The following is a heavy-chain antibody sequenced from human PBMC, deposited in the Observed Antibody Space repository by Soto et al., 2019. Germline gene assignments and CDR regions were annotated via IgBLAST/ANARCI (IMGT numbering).Heavy chain of an antibody. V-gene: IGHV3-48*02. Sequence: GGSLRLSCAASGFTFSNCVMNWVRQTPGKGLEWVSYISDSGATKHYADSVKGRFTISRDNGKDSLYLQMNSLRDEDTAVYFCARCSRNSCYSYGVDVWGQGATVTV. D-gene: IGHD2-15*01. J-gene: IGHJ6*02. CDR1: GFTFSNCV. CDR2: ISDSGATK. CDR3: ARCSRNSCYSYGVDV.